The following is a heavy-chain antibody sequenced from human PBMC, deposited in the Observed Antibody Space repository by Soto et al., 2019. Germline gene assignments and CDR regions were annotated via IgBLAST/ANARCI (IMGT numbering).Heavy chain of an antibody. J-gene: IGHJ4*02. CDR2: ISGSGGST. CDR3: ARGVRGVIISPYFDY. V-gene: IGHV3-23*01. CDR1: GFTFSSYA. Sequence: GGSLRLSCAASGFTFSSYAMSWVRQAPGKGLEWVSAISGSGGSTYYADSVKGRFTISRDNSKNTLYLQMNSLRAEDTAVYYWARGVRGVIISPYFDYWGQGTLVTVSS. D-gene: IGHD3-10*01.